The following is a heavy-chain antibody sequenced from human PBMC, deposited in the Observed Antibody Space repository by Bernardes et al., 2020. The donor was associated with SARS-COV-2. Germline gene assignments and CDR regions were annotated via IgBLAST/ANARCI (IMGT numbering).Heavy chain of an antibody. Sequence: SESLSLTCTVSGGSISAYYWSWFRRPPGKGLEWIGYLYYTGSTNYNPSLQSRVTISVDTSKNQFSLKLSSVTAADTAVYYCARGFDYWGQGILVTVSS. CDR3: ARGFDY. CDR2: LYYTGST. CDR1: GGSISAYY. V-gene: IGHV4-59*01. J-gene: IGHJ4*02.